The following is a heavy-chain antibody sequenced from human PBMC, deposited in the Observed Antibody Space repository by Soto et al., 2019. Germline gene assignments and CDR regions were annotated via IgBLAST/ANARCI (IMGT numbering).Heavy chain of an antibody. CDR1: GYTFTSYY. Sequence: ASVKVSCKASGYTFTSYYMHWVRQAPGQGLEWMGIINPSGGSTSYAQKFQGRVTMTRDTSTSTVYMELSGLRSEDTAVYYCARDLQGTEPIAAAGTIAFDPWGQGTLVTVSP. CDR3: ARDLQGTEPIAAAGTIAFDP. J-gene: IGHJ5*02. D-gene: IGHD6-13*01. V-gene: IGHV1-46*01. CDR2: INPSGGST.